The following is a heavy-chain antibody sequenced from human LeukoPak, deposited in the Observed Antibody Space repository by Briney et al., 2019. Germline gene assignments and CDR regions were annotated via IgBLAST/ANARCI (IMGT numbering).Heavy chain of an antibody. J-gene: IGHJ4*02. Sequence: GGSLRLSCAASGFTFSSYAMSWVRQAPGKGLEWVSAISGSGGSTYYADSVKGRFTISRDNSKNTLYLQMNSLKAEDTAVHYCAKDWLGAAPGYYFDYWGQGTLVTVSS. CDR2: ISGSGGST. D-gene: IGHD1-26*01. V-gene: IGHV3-23*01. CDR3: AKDWLGAAPGYYFDY. CDR1: GFTFSSYA.